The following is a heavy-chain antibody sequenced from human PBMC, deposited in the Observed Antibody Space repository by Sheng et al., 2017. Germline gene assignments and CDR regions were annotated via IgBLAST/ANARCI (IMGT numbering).Heavy chain of an antibody. V-gene: IGHV3-23*01. Sequence: EVQLLESGGGLVQPGGSLRLSCAASGFTFSTYAMSWVRQAPGKGLEWVSAVSGSGDSTYYTDSVKGRFTISRDNSKNTLYLQMNSLRAEDTAKYYCAYFYYSGSFRSHWGQGTLVTVSS. CDR3: AYFYYSGSFRSH. J-gene: IGHJ4*02. CDR1: GFTFSTYA. CDR2: VSGSGDST. D-gene: IGHD3-10*01.